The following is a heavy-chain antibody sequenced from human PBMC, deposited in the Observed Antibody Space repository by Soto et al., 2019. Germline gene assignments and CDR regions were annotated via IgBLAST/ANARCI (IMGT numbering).Heavy chain of an antibody. CDR2: ISLDGSNK. D-gene: IGHD3-22*01. CDR1: GFTFSSYG. V-gene: IGHV3-30*18. Sequence: GGSLRLSCAASGFTFSSYGMHWVRQAPGKGLEWVAVISLDGSNKYYADSVKGRFTISRDNSKNTLYLQMNSLRAEDTAVYYCAKSPGMYYYDSSGYYHYDYWGQGTLVTVSS. CDR3: AKSPGMYYYDSSGYYHYDY. J-gene: IGHJ4*02.